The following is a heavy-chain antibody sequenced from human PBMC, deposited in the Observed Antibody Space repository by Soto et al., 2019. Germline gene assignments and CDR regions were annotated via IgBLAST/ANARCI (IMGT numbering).Heavy chain of an antibody. Sequence: ASVKVSCKASGYTFTSYYMHWVRQAPGQGLEWMGIINPSGGSTSYAQKFQGRVTMTRDTSTSTVYMELSSLRSEDTAVYYCARDRSGSYSTYYYYYGMDVWGQGTTVTAP. J-gene: IGHJ6*02. CDR1: GYTFTSYY. CDR2: INPSGGST. D-gene: IGHD1-26*01. CDR3: ARDRSGSYSTYYYYYGMDV. V-gene: IGHV1-46*01.